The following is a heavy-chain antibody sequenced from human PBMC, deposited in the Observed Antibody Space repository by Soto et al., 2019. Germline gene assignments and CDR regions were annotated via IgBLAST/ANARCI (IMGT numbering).Heavy chain of an antibody. CDR2: INTYNGNT. V-gene: IGHV1-18*01. Sequence: VQLVQSGVEVKKPGASVKVSCKASGYTFTSHGISWVRQAPGQGLEWMGWINTYNGNTNYAQKVQGRVTMTTDTSTSTAYMALRSLRYYDTAVYYCARDLLYSTRSTVRLDSWGQGTRLPVSS. J-gene: IGHJ3*02. CDR1: GYTFTSHG. CDR3: ARDLLYSTRSTVRLDS. D-gene: IGHD6-13*01.